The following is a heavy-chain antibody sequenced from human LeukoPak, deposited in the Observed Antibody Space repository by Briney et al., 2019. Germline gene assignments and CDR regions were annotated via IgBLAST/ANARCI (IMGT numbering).Heavy chain of an antibody. CDR3: ARGPLYDYVWGSYRYGVYFDY. CDR2: IYYTGNT. D-gene: IGHD3-16*02. V-gene: IGHV4-59*11. CDR1: GASINSHY. J-gene: IGHJ4*02. Sequence: PETLSLTCSVSGASINSHYWSWIRQPPGKGLEWIGYIYYTGNTNYNPSVKSRVTISVDTSKNQFSLKLSSVTAADTAVYYCARGPLYDYVWGSYRYGVYFDYWGQGTLVTVSS.